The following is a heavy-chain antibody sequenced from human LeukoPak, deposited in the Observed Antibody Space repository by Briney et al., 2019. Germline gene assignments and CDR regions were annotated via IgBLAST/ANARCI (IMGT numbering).Heavy chain of an antibody. D-gene: IGHD7-27*01. V-gene: IGHV3-30*04. CDR1: GITFSSYA. Sequence: GRPLRLSCAASGITFSSYAMHWVRQAPGKALEWWAVISYDGSNKYYADSVKCRFTISRDNSKNTLYLQMNSLRAEDTAVYYCARETLTSLGYYGMDVWGQGTTVTVSS. CDR3: ARETLTSLGYYGMDV. CDR2: ISYDGSNK. J-gene: IGHJ6*02.